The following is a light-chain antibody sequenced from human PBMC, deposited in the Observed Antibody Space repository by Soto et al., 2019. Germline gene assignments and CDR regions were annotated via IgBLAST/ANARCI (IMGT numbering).Light chain of an antibody. V-gene: IGLV2-8*01. J-gene: IGLJ2*01. CDR2: EVS. Sequence: QSVLTQPPSASGSPGQSVTISCTGTSSDVGGYNYVSWYQQHPGKAPKLMIYEVSKRPSGVPDRFSGSKSGNTASLTVSGLQAEDEADYYCSSYAGSNVVFGVGTKVTVL. CDR1: SSDVGGYNY. CDR3: SSYAGSNVV.